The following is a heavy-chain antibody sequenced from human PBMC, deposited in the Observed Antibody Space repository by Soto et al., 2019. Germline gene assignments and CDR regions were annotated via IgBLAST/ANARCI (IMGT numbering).Heavy chain of an antibody. CDR2: MSHSGGT. CDR1: GGSVNSGNYY. CDR3: ARVERGTATTVVDAFDI. V-gene: IGHV4-34*01. J-gene: IGHJ3*02. D-gene: IGHD1-1*01. Sequence: QVQLQQWGAGLLKPSETLSLTCAVFGGSVNSGNYYWSWIRQPPGKGLEWIGEMSHSGGTHFNPSLKRRVTISGDTSKNQFSLKMSSVTAADTALYYCARVERGTATTVVDAFDIWGPGTMVTVSS.